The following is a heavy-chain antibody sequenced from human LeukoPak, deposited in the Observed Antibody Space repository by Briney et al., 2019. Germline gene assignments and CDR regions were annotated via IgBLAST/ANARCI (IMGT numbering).Heavy chain of an antibody. CDR3: VRDPGEQLAIDPHFDF. J-gene: IGHJ4*02. V-gene: IGHV1-18*01. CDR1: GYTFTTCG. Sequence: GASVKVSCKASGYTFTTCGISWVRKAPGQGLEWMGWINTYNGDTNYAQNVQGRLTITTDTATTTAYMELRSLRSDDTATYFCVRDPGEQLAIDPHFDFWGLGTPVTVSS. CDR2: INTYNGDT. D-gene: IGHD1-26*01.